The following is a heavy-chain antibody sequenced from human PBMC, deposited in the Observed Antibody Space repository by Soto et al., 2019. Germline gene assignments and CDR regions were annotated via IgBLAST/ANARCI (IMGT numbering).Heavy chain of an antibody. D-gene: IGHD1-7*01. V-gene: IGHV3-74*01. CDR1: EFTFRSYW. CDR2: ISGDGSST. Sequence: EVQPVDSGGGLVQPGGSLRLSCAASEFTFRSYWMHWVRQSPGKGLVWVSRISGDGSSTTYADSVRGRFTISRDNAKNTVYLQMDSLRAEDTAVYYCARSLPGTYGAFDLWGQGTMVTVSS. CDR3: ARSLPGTYGAFDL. J-gene: IGHJ3*01.